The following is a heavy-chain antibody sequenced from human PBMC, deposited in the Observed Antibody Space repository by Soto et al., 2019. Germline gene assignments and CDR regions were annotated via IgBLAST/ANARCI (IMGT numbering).Heavy chain of an antibody. D-gene: IGHD1-26*01. CDR1: GYTFTGHY. CDR2: IGPESGAT. CDR3: GRGRSGQIVIFY. Sequence: ASVKVSCKPSGYTFTGHYIHWVRQAPQQGPEWMGEIGPESGATRYAEKFRGRVTMTMDTSITTVYMELRNLSPDDTAVYYCGRGRSGQIVIFYWGQGTPVTVSS. J-gene: IGHJ4*02. V-gene: IGHV1-2*02.